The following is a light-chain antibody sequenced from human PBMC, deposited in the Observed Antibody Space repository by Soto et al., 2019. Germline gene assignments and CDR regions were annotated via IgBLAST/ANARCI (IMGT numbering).Light chain of an antibody. V-gene: IGLV2-14*01. Sequence: QSVLTQPASVSGSPGQSITISCTRTSSDVGAYNYVSWYQQHPGKAPKLMIYEVSNRPSGVSHRFSGSKSDNTASLTISGLQTDDEADYYCSSYTSSRTLVFGTGTKVTVL. CDR2: EVS. J-gene: IGLJ1*01. CDR1: SSDVGAYNY. CDR3: SSYTSSRTLV.